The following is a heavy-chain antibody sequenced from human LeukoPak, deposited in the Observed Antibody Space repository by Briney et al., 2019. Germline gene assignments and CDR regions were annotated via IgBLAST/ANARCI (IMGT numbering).Heavy chain of an antibody. V-gene: IGHV3-23*01. CDR1: GFTFSSYA. Sequence: GGSLRLSCVASGFTFSSYAINWVRQAPGKGLDWVSAIDGTGVHTYYADSVKGRFTIFRDNSKNTLYLQMNSLRAEDTAVYYCARDTDTVTTILDYWGQGTLVTVSS. J-gene: IGHJ4*02. CDR3: ARDTDTVTTILDY. CDR2: IDGTGVHT. D-gene: IGHD4-17*01.